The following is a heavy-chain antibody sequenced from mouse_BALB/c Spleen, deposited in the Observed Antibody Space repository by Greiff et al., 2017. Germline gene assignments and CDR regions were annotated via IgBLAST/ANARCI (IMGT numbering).Heavy chain of an antibody. V-gene: IGHV2-9-2*01. CDR3: VRTLLYAMDY. CDR1: GFSLTSYD. J-gene: IGHJ4*01. D-gene: IGHD2-12*01. CDR2: IWTGGGT. Sequence: VKLMESGPGLVAPSQSLSITCTVSGFSLTSYDISWIRQPPGKGLEWLGVIWTGGGTNYNSAFMSRLSISKDNSKSQVFLKMNSLQTDDTAIYYCVRTLLYAMDYWGQGTSVTVSS.